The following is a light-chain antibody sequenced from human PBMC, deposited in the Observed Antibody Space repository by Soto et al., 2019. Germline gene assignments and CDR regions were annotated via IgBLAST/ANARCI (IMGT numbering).Light chain of an antibody. CDR3: QQTYTTPYT. CDR1: QSISGY. CDR2: AAS. Sequence: DIQLTQSPSSLSASVGDRVTITCRTSQSISGYLQWLQQKPGKAPNLLIFAASTLQSGVPSRFSGSVSGTYFTRTISSLPPEDLATYYWQQTYTTPYTFGQGTKVDIK. V-gene: IGKV1-39*01. J-gene: IGKJ2*01.